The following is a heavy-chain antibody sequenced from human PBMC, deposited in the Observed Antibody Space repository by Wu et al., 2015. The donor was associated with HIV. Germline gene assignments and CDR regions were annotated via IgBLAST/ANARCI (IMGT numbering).Heavy chain of an antibody. Sequence: QVQLVQSGAEVKKPGASVKVSCKASGYTFTSYDINWVRQATGQGLEWMGWMNPNSGNTGYAQKFQGRVTMTRNTSISTAYMELSSLRSEDTAVYYCARVYYYDSSGRGWFDPWGQGTLVTVSS. V-gene: IGHV1-8*01. CDR2: MNPNSGNT. J-gene: IGHJ5*02. D-gene: IGHD3-22*01. CDR3: ARVYYYDSSGRGWFDP. CDR1: GYTFTSYD.